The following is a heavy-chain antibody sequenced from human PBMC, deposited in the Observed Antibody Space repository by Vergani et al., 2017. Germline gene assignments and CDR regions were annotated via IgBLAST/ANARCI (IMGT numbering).Heavy chain of an antibody. J-gene: IGHJ5*02. CDR1: GGSISSSSYY. D-gene: IGHD5-18*01. Sequence: QLQLQESGPGLVKPSETLSLTCTVSGGSISSSSYYWGWIRQPPGKGLEWIGSIYYSGSTYYNPSLKSRGTISVDTSKNQFSLKLSSVTAADTAVYYCAREVGYSYGEGWFDPWGQGTLVTVSS. V-gene: IGHV4-39*07. CDR2: IYYSGST. CDR3: AREVGYSYGEGWFDP.